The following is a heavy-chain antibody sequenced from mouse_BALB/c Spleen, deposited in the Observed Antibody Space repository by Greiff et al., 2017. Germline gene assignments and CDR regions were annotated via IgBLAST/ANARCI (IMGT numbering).Heavy chain of an antibody. CDR2: IWGDGST. Sequence: VQRVESGPGLVAPSQSLSITCTVSGFSLTGYGVNWVRQPPGKGLEWLGMIWGDGSTDYNSALKSRLSISKDNSKSQVFLKMNSLQTDDTARYYCARRGYYGAMDYWGQGTSVTVSS. D-gene: IGHD1-1*01. CDR1: GFSLTGYG. CDR3: ARRGYYGAMDY. V-gene: IGHV2-6-7*01. J-gene: IGHJ4*01.